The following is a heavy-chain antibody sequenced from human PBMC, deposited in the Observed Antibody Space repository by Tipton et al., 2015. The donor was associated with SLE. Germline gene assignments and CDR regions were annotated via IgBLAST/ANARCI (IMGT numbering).Heavy chain of an antibody. D-gene: IGHD3-10*01. Sequence: QSGAEVKKPGASVRISCSASGYTFRTYVINWVRQAPGQGLEWMSWISASNGDTNYAQRLQDRVTMTTDTSTDTAYLEVRSLRTDDTAVYFCASVVLSFGSATYSLDSWGQGTRVTVSS. CDR3: ASVVLSFGSATYSLDS. CDR2: ISASNGDT. V-gene: IGHV1-18*01. J-gene: IGHJ5*01. CDR1: GYTFRTYV.